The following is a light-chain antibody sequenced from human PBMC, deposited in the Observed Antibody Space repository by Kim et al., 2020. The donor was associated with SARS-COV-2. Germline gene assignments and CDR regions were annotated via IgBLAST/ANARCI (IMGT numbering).Light chain of an antibody. CDR1: QSVSSSY. CDR2: GAS. J-gene: IGKJ2*03. Sequence: SPGESDTLSCRASQSVSSSYLAWYQQKPGQAPRLLIYGASSRATGITDRFSGSGSGTDFTLTISRLDPEDFAVYYCQQYGSSPPYSFGQGTELEIK. V-gene: IGKV3-20*01. CDR3: QQYGSSPPYS.